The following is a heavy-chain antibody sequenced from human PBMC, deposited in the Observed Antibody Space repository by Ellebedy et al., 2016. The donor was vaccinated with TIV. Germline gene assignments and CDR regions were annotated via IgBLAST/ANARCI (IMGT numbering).Heavy chain of an antibody. J-gene: IGHJ4*02. CDR3: ARKPINPTDLYGNFDH. Sequence: GESLKISCAASGFTFSNNAMTWVRQAPGKGLEWVSSISSSSSYIYYADSVKGRFTIPRDNGKNALYLQMNSRRAEDTAVYYCARKPINPTDLYGNFDHWGQGTLVTVSS. V-gene: IGHV3-21*01. CDR1: GFTFSNNA. D-gene: IGHD1-1*01. CDR2: ISSSSSYI.